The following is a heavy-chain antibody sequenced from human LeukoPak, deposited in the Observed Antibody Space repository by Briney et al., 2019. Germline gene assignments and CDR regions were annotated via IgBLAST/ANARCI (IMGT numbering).Heavy chain of an antibody. CDR2: ISYDGSNK. CDR3: ARDSSSYFDY. D-gene: IGHD6-13*01. V-gene: IGHV3-30-3*01. Sequence: GGSLRLSCAASGFTFSSYAMHWVRQAPGKGLEWVAVISYDGSNKYYADSVKGRFTISRDNSENTLYLQMNSLRAEDTAVYYCARDSSSYFDYWGQGTLVTVSS. CDR1: GFTFSSYA. J-gene: IGHJ4*02.